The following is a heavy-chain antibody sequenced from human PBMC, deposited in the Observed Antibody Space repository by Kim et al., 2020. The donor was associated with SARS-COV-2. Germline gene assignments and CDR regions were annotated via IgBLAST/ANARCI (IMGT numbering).Heavy chain of an antibody. CDR3: ARIAVGTMIVVADNYYYYGMDV. V-gene: IGHV1-69*13. D-gene: IGHD3-22*01. Sequence: SVKVSCKASGGTFSSYAISWVRQAPGQGLEWMGGIIPIFGTANYAQKFQGRVTITADESTSTAYMELSSLRSEDTAVYYCARIAVGTMIVVADNYYYYGMDVWGQGTTVTVSS. CDR2: IIPIFGTA. J-gene: IGHJ6*02. CDR1: GGTFSSYA.